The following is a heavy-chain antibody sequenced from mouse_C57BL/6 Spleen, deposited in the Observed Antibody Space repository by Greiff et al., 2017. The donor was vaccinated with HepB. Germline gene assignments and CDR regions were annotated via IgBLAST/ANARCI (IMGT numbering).Heavy chain of an antibody. V-gene: IGHV1-69*01. CDR2: FDPSDSYT. CDR1: GYTFTSYW. D-gene: IGHD2-1*01. J-gene: IGHJ1*03. Sequence: VQLQQPGAELVMPGASVKLSCKASGYTFTSYWMHWVKQRPGQGLEWIGEFDPSDSYTNYNQKFKGKSTLTVDKSSSTAYMQLSSLTSEDSAVYYCARNYYGNWYFDVWGTGTTVTVSS. CDR3: ARNYYGNWYFDV.